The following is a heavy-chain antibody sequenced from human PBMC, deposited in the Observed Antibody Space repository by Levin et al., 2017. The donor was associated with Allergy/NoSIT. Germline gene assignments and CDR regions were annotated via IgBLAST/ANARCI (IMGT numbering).Heavy chain of an antibody. J-gene: IGHJ4*02. CDR2: IYYSGST. Sequence: SETLSLTCTVSGGSISSSSYYWGWIRQPPGKGLEWIGSIYYSGSTYYNPSLKSRVTISVDTSKNQFSLKLSSVTAADTAVYYCARHFPYYYDSSGYYQQPPYLDYWGQGTLVTVSS. CDR3: ARHFPYYYDSSGYYQQPPYLDY. D-gene: IGHD3-22*01. V-gene: IGHV4-39*01. CDR1: GGSISSSSYY.